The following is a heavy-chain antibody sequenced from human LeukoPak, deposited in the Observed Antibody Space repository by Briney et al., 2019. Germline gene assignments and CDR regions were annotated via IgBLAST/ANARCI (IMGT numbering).Heavy chain of an antibody. CDR3: ARGDLIAAAGEDYYYYGMDV. D-gene: IGHD6-13*01. Sequence: SVKVSCKASGYTFTSYDISWVRQAPGQGLEWMGGIIPIFGTANHAQKFQGRVTITADESTSTAYMELSSLRSEDTAVYYCARGDLIAAAGEDYYYYGMDVWGQGTTVTVSS. J-gene: IGHJ6*02. CDR2: IIPIFGTA. CDR1: GYTFTSYD. V-gene: IGHV1-69*13.